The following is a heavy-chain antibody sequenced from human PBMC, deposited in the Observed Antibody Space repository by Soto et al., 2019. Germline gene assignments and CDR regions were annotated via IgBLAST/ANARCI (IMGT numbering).Heavy chain of an antibody. V-gene: IGHV4-59*12. Sequence: PSETLSLTCTVSGGSISSFYWSWIRQPPGKGLEWIGYIYHSGSTYYNPSLKSRVTISVDRSKNQFSLKLSSVTAADTAVYYCARTPDIWGQGTMVTVSS. CDR2: IYHSGST. J-gene: IGHJ3*02. CDR1: GGSISSFY. CDR3: ARTPDI.